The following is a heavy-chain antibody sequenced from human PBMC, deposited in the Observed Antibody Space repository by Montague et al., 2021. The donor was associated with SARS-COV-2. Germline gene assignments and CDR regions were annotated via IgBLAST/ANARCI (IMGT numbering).Heavy chain of an antibody. J-gene: IGHJ6*02. CDR1: GGSINSYY. Sequence: SETLSLTCTVSGGSINSYYWSWIRQSPGKGLEWIGYTYHNGITSSNPSLKSRVTISMDTSKSQVSLKINSVTAADTAVYFCASLGSPAYCGGDCYLRDYGLDVWGQGTRVTVSS. D-gene: IGHD2-21*02. V-gene: IGHV4-4*08. CDR2: TYHNGIT. CDR3: ASLGSPAYCGGDCYLRDYGLDV.